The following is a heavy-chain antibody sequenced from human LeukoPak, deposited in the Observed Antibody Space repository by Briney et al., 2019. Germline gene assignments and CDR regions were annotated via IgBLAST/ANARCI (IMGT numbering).Heavy chain of an antibody. V-gene: IGHV3-74*01. D-gene: IGHD2-2*01. J-gene: IGHJ4*02. CDR3: ARAVGYCSSTSCYLDY. CDR1: GFTFSSYW. Sequence: PGGSLRLSCAASGFTFSSYWMHWVRQGPGKGLVRVSRINSDGSSTGYADSVKGRFTISRDNAKNTLYLQMNSLRVEDTAVYYCARAVGYCSSTSCYLDYWGQATLVTVSS. CDR2: INSDGSST.